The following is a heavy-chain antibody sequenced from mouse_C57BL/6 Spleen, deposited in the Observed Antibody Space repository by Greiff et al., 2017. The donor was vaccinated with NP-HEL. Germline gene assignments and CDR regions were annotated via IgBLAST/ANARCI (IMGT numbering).Heavy chain of an antibody. D-gene: IGHD2-2*01. J-gene: IGHJ4*01. CDR2: IYPGDGDT. V-gene: IGHV1-80*01. CDR3: ARSTMVTTHAMDY. Sequence: QVHVKQSGAELVKPGASVKISCKASGYAFSSYWMNWVKQRPGKGLEWIGQIYPGDGDTNYNGKFKGKATLTADQSSSTAYMRLSSLTSEDSAVYFCARSTMVTTHAMDYWGQGTSVTVSS. CDR1: GYAFSSYW.